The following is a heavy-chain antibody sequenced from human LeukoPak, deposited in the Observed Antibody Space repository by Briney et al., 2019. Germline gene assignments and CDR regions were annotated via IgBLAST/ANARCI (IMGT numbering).Heavy chain of an antibody. CDR2: IYHSGST. CDR1: GGSLSRGGYS. Sequence: SETLSLTCAVSGGSLSRGGYSWSWVRQPPGRGLEWIGYIYHSGSTYYNPSLKSRVTISVDRSKNQFSLKLSSVTAADTAVYYCARGYLGVLSYWGQGTLVTVSS. V-gene: IGHV4-30-2*01. CDR3: ARGYLGVLSY. J-gene: IGHJ4*02. D-gene: IGHD3-16*01.